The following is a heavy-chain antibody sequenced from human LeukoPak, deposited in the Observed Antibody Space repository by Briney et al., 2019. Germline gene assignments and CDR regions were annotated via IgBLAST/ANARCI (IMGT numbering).Heavy chain of an antibody. CDR2: FHASGST. Sequence: PSETLSLTCTVSGASISSYYWSWIRQPAGKGLEWIGRFHASGSTNYNPSLKSRVTISVDMSKKQFSLKLGSVTAADTAVYYCARGVKFDYYYYMDVWGKGTTVTVSS. V-gene: IGHV4-4*07. CDR1: GASISSYY. J-gene: IGHJ6*03. D-gene: IGHD3-22*01. CDR3: ARGVKFDYYYYMDV.